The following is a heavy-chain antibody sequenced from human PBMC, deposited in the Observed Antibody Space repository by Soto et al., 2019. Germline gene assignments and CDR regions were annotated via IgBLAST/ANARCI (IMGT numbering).Heavy chain of an antibody. Sequence: QLVESGGGVVQPGRSLRLSCAVSGFTFTSYGMHWVRQAPGKGLEWLAVISSDGSKQYYSDSLKGRFTISRDNSKNTVYLQMNSLRGDDTAVYYCAKEHGPEGGRRPLYNYYGMDVWGQGTTVTVSS. V-gene: IGHV3-30*18. D-gene: IGHD1-26*01. CDR3: AKEHGPEGGRRPLYNYYGMDV. CDR1: GFTFTSYG. J-gene: IGHJ6*02. CDR2: ISSDGSKQ.